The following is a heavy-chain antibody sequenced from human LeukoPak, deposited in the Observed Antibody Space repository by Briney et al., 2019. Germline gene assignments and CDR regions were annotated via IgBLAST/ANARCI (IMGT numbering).Heavy chain of an antibody. CDR2: ISYDGSNK. J-gene: IGHJ4*02. V-gene: IGHV3-30-3*01. CDR3: ARESIAAAATQAHLFRRSNDY. Sequence: GGSLRLSCAASGFTFSSYAMHWVRQAPGKGLEWVAVISYDGSNKYYADSVKGRFTISRDNSKNTLYLQMNSLRAEDTAVYYCARESIAAAATQAHLFRRSNDYWGQGTLVTVSS. CDR1: GFTFSSYA. D-gene: IGHD6-13*01.